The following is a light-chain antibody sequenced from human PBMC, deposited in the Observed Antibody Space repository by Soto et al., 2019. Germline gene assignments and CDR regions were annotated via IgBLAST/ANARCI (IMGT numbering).Light chain of an antibody. Sequence: EIVLTQSPATLSLSPWERATLSCRASQSVSSSYLAWYQQKPGQAPRLLIHAASRRATGIPDRFSGSGSGTDFTLAISCLAPEDVGVCFCQHYGNSPPASFGQGTRLEIK. CDR1: QSVSSSY. CDR3: QHYGNSPPAS. CDR2: AAS. V-gene: IGKV3-20*01. J-gene: IGKJ5*01.